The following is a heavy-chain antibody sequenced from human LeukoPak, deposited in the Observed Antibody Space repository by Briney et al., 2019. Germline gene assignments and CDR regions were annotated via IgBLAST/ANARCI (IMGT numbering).Heavy chain of an antibody. CDR2: ISWDGVAT. J-gene: IGHJ4*02. Sequence: QPGGSLRLSCAASGFTFDDYAMSWVRQAPGKGLEWVSLISWDGVATYYADSVKSRFTISRDNSKNSLYLQMNNLRPEDTALYYCTKGGDGYGSEVSPFDFWGQGTLVTVSS. V-gene: IGHV3-43D*03. CDR1: GFTFDDYA. CDR3: TKGGDGYGSEVSPFDF. D-gene: IGHD5-24*01.